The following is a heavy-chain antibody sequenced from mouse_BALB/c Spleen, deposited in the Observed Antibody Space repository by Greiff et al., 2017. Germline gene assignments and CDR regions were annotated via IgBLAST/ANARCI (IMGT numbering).Heavy chain of an antibody. J-gene: IGHJ1*01. CDR2: ISYDGSN. V-gene: IGHV3-6*02. D-gene: IGHD1-1*01. CDR3: ARDYGSSYGHFDV. Sequence: EVKLQESGPGLVKPSQSLSLTCSVTGYSITSGYYWNWIRQFPGNKLEWMGYISYDGSNNYNPSLKNRISITRDTSKNQFFLKLNSVTTEDTATYYCARDYGSSYGHFDVWGAGTTVTVSS. CDR1: GYSITSGYY.